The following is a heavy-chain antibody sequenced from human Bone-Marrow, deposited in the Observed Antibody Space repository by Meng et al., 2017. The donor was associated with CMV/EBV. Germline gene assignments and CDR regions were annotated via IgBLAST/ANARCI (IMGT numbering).Heavy chain of an antibody. D-gene: IGHD2-2*01. J-gene: IGHJ2*01. CDR3: AKTGDPMRYCSSTSCYGYWYFDL. V-gene: IGHV3-23*01. CDR1: GFTFSSYA. Sequence: GESLKISCAASGFTFSSYAMSWVRQAPGKGLEWVSAISGSGGSTYYADSVKGRFTISRDNSKNTLYLQMNSLRAEDTAVYYCAKTGDPMRYCSSTSCYGYWYFDLWGRGTLVTVSS. CDR2: ISGSGGST.